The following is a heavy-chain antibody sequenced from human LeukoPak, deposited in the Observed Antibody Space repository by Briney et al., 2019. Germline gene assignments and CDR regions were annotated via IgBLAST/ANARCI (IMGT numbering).Heavy chain of an antibody. D-gene: IGHD2-15*01. CDR3: AKTYCSGGNCYVDY. CDR2: ISGSGGST. CDR1: GFTFSSYA. V-gene: IGHV3-23*01. J-gene: IGHJ4*02. Sequence: GGSLRLSCAASGFTFSSYAMSWVRQAPGKGLEWVSAISGSGGSTYYADSVKGRFTISRDNSKNTLYLRMNSLRAEDTAVYYCAKTYCSGGNCYVDYWGQGTLVTVSS.